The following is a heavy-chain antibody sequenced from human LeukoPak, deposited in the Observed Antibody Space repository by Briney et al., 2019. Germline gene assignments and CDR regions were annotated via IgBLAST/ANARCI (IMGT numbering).Heavy chain of an antibody. Sequence: GRSLRLSCAASGFTFSSYGMHWVRQAPGKGLEWVAVISYHGSNKYYVDSVKGRFTVSRDNSKSTLYLQMNSLRPEDTAVYYCAKDAAVEIATITWYFDYWGQGTLVTVSS. CDR2: ISYHGSNK. D-gene: IGHD5-24*01. CDR1: GFTFSSYG. J-gene: IGHJ4*02. V-gene: IGHV3-30*18. CDR3: AKDAAVEIATITWYFDY.